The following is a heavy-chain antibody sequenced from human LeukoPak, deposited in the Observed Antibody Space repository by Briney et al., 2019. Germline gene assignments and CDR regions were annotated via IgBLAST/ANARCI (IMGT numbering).Heavy chain of an antibody. CDR2: ISHHGSKE. J-gene: IGHJ4*02. CDR3: ARVHDTTGYYHYFDS. CDR1: GFTFSTYP. D-gene: IGHD3-9*01. Sequence: GGSLRLSCEASGFTFSTYPMHWVRQAPDKGLEWVAMISHHGSKEYYADSVKGRFTISRDNSKNTLYLQMNNPRVDDTAIYYCARVHDTTGYYHYFDSWGEGTLVTVSS. V-gene: IGHV3-30*14.